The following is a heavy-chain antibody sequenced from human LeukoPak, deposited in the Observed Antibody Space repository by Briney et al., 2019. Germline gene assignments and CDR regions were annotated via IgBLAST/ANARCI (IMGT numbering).Heavy chain of an antibody. CDR2: INPNSGGT. Sequence: ASVKVSCKASGYTFTGYYMHWVRQAPGQGLEWMGWINPNSGGTNYAQKFQGRVTMTRDTSISTAYMELSRLRSDDTAVYYCARNMVRGAQEVVFDYWGQGTLVTVSS. V-gene: IGHV1-2*02. J-gene: IGHJ4*02. CDR3: ARNMVRGAQEVVFDY. D-gene: IGHD3-10*01. CDR1: GYTFTGYY.